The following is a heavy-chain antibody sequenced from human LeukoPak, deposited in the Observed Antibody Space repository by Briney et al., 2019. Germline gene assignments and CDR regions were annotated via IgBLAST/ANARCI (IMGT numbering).Heavy chain of an antibody. D-gene: IGHD2-2*03. CDR2: IIPIFGTA. CDR3: ARAFTGYCSSTSCYYFDY. V-gene: IGHV1-69*05. Sequence: SVKVSCKASGYTFTSYGISWVRQAPGQGLEWMGGIIPIFGTANYAQKFQGRVTITTDESTSTAYMELSSLRSEDTAVYYCARAFTGYCSSTSCYYFDYWGQGTLVTVSS. CDR1: GYTFTSYG. J-gene: IGHJ4*02.